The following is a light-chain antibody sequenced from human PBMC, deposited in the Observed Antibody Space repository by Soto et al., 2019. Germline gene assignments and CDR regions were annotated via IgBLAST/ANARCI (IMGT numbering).Light chain of an antibody. CDR2: DVS. V-gene: IGLV2-8*01. CDR1: SSDVGGYNY. CDR3: SSYAGSKNLI. J-gene: IGLJ2*01. Sequence: QSALTQPPSASGSPGQSVTISCTGTSSDVGGYNYVSWYQQHPGKAPKLIIYDVSKRPSGVPDRFSGSKSGNTASLTVSVLQTEDEADYYCSSYAGSKNLIFGGGTKLTVL.